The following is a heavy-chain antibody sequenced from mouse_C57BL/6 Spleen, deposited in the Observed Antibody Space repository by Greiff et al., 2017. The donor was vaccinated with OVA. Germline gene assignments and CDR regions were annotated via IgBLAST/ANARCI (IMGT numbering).Heavy chain of an antibody. V-gene: IGHV1-82*01. CDR3: ARAYYSNDYAMDY. J-gene: IGHJ4*01. CDR1: GYAFSSSW. Sequence: VQLVESGPELVKPGASVKISCKASGYAFSSSWMNWVKQRPGKGLEWIGRIYPGDGDTNYNGKFKGKATLTADKSSSTAYMQLSSLTSEDSAVYFCARAYYSNDYAMDYWGQGTSVTVSS. D-gene: IGHD2-5*01. CDR2: IYPGDGDT.